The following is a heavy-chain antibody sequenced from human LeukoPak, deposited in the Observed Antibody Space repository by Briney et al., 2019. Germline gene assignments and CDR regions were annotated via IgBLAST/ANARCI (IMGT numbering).Heavy chain of an antibody. Sequence: GESWEISCKGSGYSFTSYWIGWVRQMPGKGLEWMGIVYPGDSDTRYSPSFQRQVTISADKSINTAYLQWSSLKASDTAMYYCARPRYGSGQKLDWGQGTLDPVSS. CDR2: VYPGDSDT. CDR1: GYSFTSYW. J-gene: IGHJ1*01. D-gene: IGHD6-19*01. V-gene: IGHV5-51*01. CDR3: ARPRYGSGQKLD.